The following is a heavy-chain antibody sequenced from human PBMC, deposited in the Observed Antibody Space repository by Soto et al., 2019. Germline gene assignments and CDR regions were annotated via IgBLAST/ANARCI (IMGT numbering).Heavy chain of an antibody. D-gene: IGHD2-21*02. Sequence: GGSVRLSCAGSGFTLISAAVSGVRQAPGKGLEEVSGIGAGGVGTYYVDSVKDRSTISRDVEKNIADLQTKSLRHKATDMIYGAKDVGQGVETFDYWGHGTLVTVS. CDR2: IGAGGVGT. CDR1: GFTLISAA. V-gene: IGHV3-23*01. J-gene: IGHJ4*01. CDR3: AKDVGQGVETFDY.